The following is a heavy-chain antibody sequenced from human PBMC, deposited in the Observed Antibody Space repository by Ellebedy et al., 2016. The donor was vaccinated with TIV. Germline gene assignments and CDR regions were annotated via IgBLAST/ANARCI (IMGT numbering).Heavy chain of an antibody. CDR3: ARDGMGDYGDYHDAFDI. CDR2: ISSSSSTI. CDR1: GFTFSSYS. J-gene: IGHJ3*02. D-gene: IGHD4-17*01. V-gene: IGHV3-48*04. Sequence: GGSLRLXXAASGFTFSSYSMNWVRQAPGKGLEWVSYISSSSSTIYYADSVKGRFTISRDNAKNSLYLQMNSLRAEDTAVYYCARDGMGDYGDYHDAFDIWGQGTMVTVSS.